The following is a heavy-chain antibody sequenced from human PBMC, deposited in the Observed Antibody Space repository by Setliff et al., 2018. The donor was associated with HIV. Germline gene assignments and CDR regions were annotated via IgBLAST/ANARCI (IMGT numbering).Heavy chain of an antibody. CDR1: GGSISSYY. V-gene: IGHV4-59*01. Sequence: ASETLSLTCTVSGGSISSYYWSWIRQPPGKGLEWIGYIYYSGSTNYNPSPKSRVTISVDTSKNQFSLKLSSVTAADTAVYYCARDLGLYSSSWARFDAFDIWGQGTMVTVSS. D-gene: IGHD6-13*01. J-gene: IGHJ3*02. CDR3: ARDLGLYSSSWARFDAFDI. CDR2: IYYSGST.